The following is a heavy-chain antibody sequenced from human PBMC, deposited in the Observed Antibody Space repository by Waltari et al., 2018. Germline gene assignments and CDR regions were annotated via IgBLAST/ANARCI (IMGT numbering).Heavy chain of an antibody. D-gene: IGHD3-22*01. V-gene: IGHV1-18*01. Sequence: VKVSCKASGYTFTSYGISWVRQAPGQGLEWMGWISAYNGNTNYAQKLQGRVTMTTDTSTSTAYMELRSLRSDDTAVYYCARLVQNYYDSSGYYLEGAFDIWGQGTMVTVSS. CDR2: ISAYNGNT. J-gene: IGHJ3*02. CDR1: GYTFTSYG. CDR3: ARLVQNYYDSSGYYLEGAFDI.